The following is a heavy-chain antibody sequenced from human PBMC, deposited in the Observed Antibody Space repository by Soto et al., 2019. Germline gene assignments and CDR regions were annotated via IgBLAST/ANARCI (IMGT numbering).Heavy chain of an antibody. CDR2: ISSSSSTI. J-gene: IGHJ2*01. Sequence: PGGSLRLSCAASGFTFSSYSMNWVRQAPGKGLEWVSYISSSSSTIYYADSVKGRFTISRDNAKNSLYLQMNSLRAEDTAVYYCARGYCSGGSCSWYFDLWGRGTLVTVSS. CDR1: GFTFSSYS. CDR3: ARGYCSGGSCSWYFDL. V-gene: IGHV3-48*01. D-gene: IGHD2-15*01.